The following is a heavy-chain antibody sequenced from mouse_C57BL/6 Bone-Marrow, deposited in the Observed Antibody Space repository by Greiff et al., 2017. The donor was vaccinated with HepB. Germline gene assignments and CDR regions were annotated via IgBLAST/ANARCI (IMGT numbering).Heavy chain of an antibody. J-gene: IGHJ4*01. CDR3: ARGYYGSSYYYYAMDY. V-gene: IGHV1-61*01. CDR2: IYPSDSET. D-gene: IGHD1-1*01. CDR1: GYTFTSYW. Sequence: VQLQQPGAELVRPGSSVKLSCKASGYTFTSYWMDWVKHRPGQGLEWIGNIYPSDSETHYNQKFKDKATLTVDKSSSTAYMQLSSLTSEDSAVYYCARGYYGSSYYYYAMDYWGQGTSVTVSS.